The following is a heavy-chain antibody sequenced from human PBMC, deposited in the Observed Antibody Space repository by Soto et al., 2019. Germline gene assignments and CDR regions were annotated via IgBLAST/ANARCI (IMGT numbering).Heavy chain of an antibody. V-gene: IGHV3-11*05. CDR3: AKEYGRLDY. J-gene: IGHJ4*02. CDR2: ISSSSGYT. Sequence: GRPLRLSSAASGCTFVDYYVSWIRQAPGKGLEWVSYISSSSGYTNYADSVKGRFTISRDNAKNSLYLQMNSLRAEDTAVYYCAKEYGRLDYWGQGTLVTVSS. CDR1: GCTFVDYY. D-gene: IGHD4-17*01.